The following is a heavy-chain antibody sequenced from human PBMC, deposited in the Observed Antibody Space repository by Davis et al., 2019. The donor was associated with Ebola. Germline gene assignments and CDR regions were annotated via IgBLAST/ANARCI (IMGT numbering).Heavy chain of an antibody. CDR1: GGSISTYY. Sequence: MPSETLSLTCTVSGGSISTYYWSWIRQPPGKGLEWIGPIYYSGSTNYKSSLKSRVTISVDTSKNQFSLKLSSVTAADTAVYYCARVLRSYDFWSGRYSYHGVDVWGQGTTVTVS. V-gene: IGHV4-59*01. CDR2: IYYSGST. D-gene: IGHD3-3*01. CDR3: ARVLRSYDFWSGRYSYHGVDV. J-gene: IGHJ6*02.